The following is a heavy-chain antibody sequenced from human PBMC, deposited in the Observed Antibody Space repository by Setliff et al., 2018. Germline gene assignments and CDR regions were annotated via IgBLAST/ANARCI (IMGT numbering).Heavy chain of an antibody. CDR1: GFTFSSYG. Sequence: PGESLKISCVASGFTFSSYGMTWVRQAPGKGLEWVSGIVQSSDVVYADSVKGRFIMSRDNSRNTISLQINDLRVEDTATYYCAKDRVPDGIWEFDSWGQGLLVTVSS. D-gene: IGHD1-20*01. V-gene: IGHV3-23*01. CDR3: AKDRVPDGIWEFDS. J-gene: IGHJ4*02. CDR2: IVQSSDV.